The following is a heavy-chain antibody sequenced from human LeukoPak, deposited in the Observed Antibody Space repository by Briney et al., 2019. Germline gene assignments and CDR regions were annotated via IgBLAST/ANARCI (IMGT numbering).Heavy chain of an antibody. CDR1: GFTFSSYS. D-gene: IGHD1-26*01. J-gene: IGHJ6*03. Sequence: GGSLRLSCAASGFTFSSYSMNWVRQAPGKGLEWVSGISGSGGSTYYADSVKGRFTISRDNAKSSLYLQMNSLRAEDTAVNYCARDPYSGSYGADYYYYMDVWGKGTTVTISS. CDR2: ISGSGGST. V-gene: IGHV3-21*01. CDR3: ARDPYSGSYGADYYYYMDV.